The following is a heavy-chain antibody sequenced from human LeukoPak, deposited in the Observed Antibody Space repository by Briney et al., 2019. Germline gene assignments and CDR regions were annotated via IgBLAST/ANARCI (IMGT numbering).Heavy chain of an antibody. CDR3: AKGSKPYYYYGMDV. Sequence: PGGSLRLSCAASGFTFSSYAMSWVRQAPGKGLEWVSAISGSGSSTYYADSVKGRFTISRDNSKNTLYLKMNSLRAEDTAVYYCAKGSKPYYYYGMDVWGQGTTVTVSS. CDR2: ISGSGSST. D-gene: IGHD1-14*01. V-gene: IGHV3-23*01. J-gene: IGHJ6*02. CDR1: GFTFSSYA.